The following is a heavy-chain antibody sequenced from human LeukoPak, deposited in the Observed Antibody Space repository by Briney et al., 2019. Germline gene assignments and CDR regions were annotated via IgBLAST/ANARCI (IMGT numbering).Heavy chain of an antibody. CDR2: ITGISTYM. Sequence: PGGSLRLSCTASGFTFSSYSMNWVRQAPGKGLEWVSSITGISTYMYYTDSVKGRFTISRDNAKNSLYLQMNSLRAEDTAVYYCARDSHASSWYQDYWGQGTLVTVSS. CDR3: ARDSHASSWYQDY. J-gene: IGHJ4*02. CDR1: GFTFSSYS. V-gene: IGHV3-21*04. D-gene: IGHD6-13*01.